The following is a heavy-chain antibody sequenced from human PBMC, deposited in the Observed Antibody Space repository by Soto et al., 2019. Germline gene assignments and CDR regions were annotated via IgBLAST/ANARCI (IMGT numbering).Heavy chain of an antibody. Sequence: QVQLQQWGAGLLKPSETLSLTCAVFGGSFSGYYWNWIRQPQGKGLEWIMEINHNGSTNYNPSLKSRVTIAVDTSKNQFSLKLSSVTDADTAVYYCARGYGRKFDYWGQGTLVTVSS. CDR2: INHNGST. CDR3: ARGYGRKFDY. CDR1: GGSFSGYY. J-gene: IGHJ4*02. V-gene: IGHV4-34*01. D-gene: IGHD3-10*01.